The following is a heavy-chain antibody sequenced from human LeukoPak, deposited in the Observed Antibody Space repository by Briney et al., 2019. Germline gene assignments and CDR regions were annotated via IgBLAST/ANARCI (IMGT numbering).Heavy chain of an antibody. CDR3: ATSWQLGSYNWFDH. CDR1: GASFSYYY. CDR2: IDHSGST. V-gene: IGHV4-34*01. D-gene: IGHD6-6*01. Sequence: SETLSLTCAVYGASFSYYYCSCIRQPPGKRLEWIGEIDHSGSTKCNPSLKSRVTISRDTSKNQFSLDLTSVTAADTAVYYCATSWQLGSYNWFDHWGQGTLVTVSA. J-gene: IGHJ5*02.